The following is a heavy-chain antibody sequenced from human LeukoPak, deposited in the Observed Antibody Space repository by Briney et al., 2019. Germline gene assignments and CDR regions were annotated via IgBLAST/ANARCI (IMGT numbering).Heavy chain of an antibody. V-gene: IGHV3-64*01. CDR3: ARVYSSICTVDY. D-gene: IGHD6-13*01. J-gene: IGHJ4*02. CDR1: GFTFSSYS. CDR2: ISSNGGST. Sequence: PGGSLRLSCAASGFTFSSYSMHWVLQAPGKGLEYVSAISSNGGSTYYANSVKARFTISRDNSRNTLYLQMGSLRAEDMAVYYCARVYSSICTVDYWGQGTLVTVSS.